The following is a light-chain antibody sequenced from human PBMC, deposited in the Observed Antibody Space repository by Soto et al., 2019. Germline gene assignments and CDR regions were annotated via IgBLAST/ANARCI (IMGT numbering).Light chain of an antibody. V-gene: IGKV3-15*01. CDR2: GAS. Sequence: EIVMTHSPATLSVSPCERATLSSSASQSVSSHLAWYQQKPGQAPRLLIYGASTRATDIPARFSGSGSGTEFTLTISSLQSEDFAIYYCQQYHDWPPKTFGQGTKVDIK. CDR3: QQYHDWPPKT. CDR1: QSVSSH. J-gene: IGKJ1*01.